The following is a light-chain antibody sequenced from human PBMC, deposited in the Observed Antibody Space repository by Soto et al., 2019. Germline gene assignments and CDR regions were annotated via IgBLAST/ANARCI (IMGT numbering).Light chain of an antibody. CDR2: EVT. CDR3: SSYTTTNTPV. V-gene: IGLV2-14*01. J-gene: IGLJ1*01. Sequence: QSPRTQPASVSGSVGQSITIPCTGTSTDVGAYNFVSWYQQQPDKAPKLLIYEVTHRPSGVSNRFSGSKSGNTASLTISGLQAEDEADYYCSSYTTTNTPVFGAGTKVTVL. CDR1: STDVGAYNF.